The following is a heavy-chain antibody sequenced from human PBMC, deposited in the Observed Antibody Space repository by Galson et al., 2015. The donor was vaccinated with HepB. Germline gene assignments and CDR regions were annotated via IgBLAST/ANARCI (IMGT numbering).Heavy chain of an antibody. V-gene: IGHV1-18*04. Sequence: SVKVSCKASGYTFTSYGISWVRQAPGQGLEWMGWISAYNGNTNYAQKLQGRVTMTTDTSTSTAYMELRSLRSDDTAVYYCARDLEDGYNHRSPRDAFDIWGQGTMVTVSS. CDR2: ISAYNGNT. D-gene: IGHD5-24*01. J-gene: IGHJ3*02. CDR1: GYTFTSYG. CDR3: ARDLEDGYNHRSPRDAFDI.